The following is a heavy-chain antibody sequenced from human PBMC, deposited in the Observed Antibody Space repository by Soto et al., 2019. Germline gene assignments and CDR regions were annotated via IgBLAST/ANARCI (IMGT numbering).Heavy chain of an antibody. J-gene: IGHJ4*02. Sequence: QVQLVQSGAEVKRPGSSVKVSCKASGDTFSFYSINWVRQAPGLGLEWMGRVNPILSMSNYAQRFQGRVTMPAHKTTSTAYMELSVLRSEDTAMYYCATSYGSGYRAFDYWGQGALVTVSS. D-gene: IGHD3-10*01. CDR1: GDTFSFYS. CDR2: VNPILSMS. V-gene: IGHV1-69*04. CDR3: ATSYGSGYRAFDY.